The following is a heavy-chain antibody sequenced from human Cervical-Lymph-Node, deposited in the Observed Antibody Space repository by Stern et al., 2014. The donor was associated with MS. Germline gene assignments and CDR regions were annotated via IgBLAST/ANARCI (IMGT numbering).Heavy chain of an antibody. D-gene: IGHD2/OR15-2a*01. CDR2: IYWDDYK. V-gene: IGHV2-5*02. J-gene: IGHJ5*02. Sequence: QVTLRESGPTLVKPTQPLTLTCTFSGFSLSTRDVGVGWILQAPGKAPEWLGIIYWDDYKRYIPSYKNRVTISKDTTKNQVVLAMTNVDPDDTATYFCAHRSSLPVILASNWFDPWGQGLLVTVSS. CDR1: GFSLSTRDVG. CDR3: AHRSSLPVILASNWFDP.